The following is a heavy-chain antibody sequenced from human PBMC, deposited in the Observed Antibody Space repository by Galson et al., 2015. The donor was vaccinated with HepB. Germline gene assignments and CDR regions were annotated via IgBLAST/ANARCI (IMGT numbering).Heavy chain of an antibody. J-gene: IGHJ2*01. V-gene: IGHV3-23*01. CDR3: AKDVGSSSVSYFDL. CDR1: GFIFSNYV. CDR2: ISGRGGMT. D-gene: IGHD6-6*01. Sequence: SLRLSCAASGFIFSNYVMNWVRQAPGKGLEWVSGISGRGGMTYYADSLRGRFTISRDNYKNTVYLQMNSLRAEDTAVYYCAKDVGSSSVSYFDLWGRGTLVIVSS.